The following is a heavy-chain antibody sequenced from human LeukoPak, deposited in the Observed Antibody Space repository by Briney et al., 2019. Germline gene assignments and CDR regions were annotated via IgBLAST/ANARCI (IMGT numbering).Heavy chain of an antibody. CDR1: GYTFTSYG. CDR2: ISTYNGNA. D-gene: IGHD4/OR15-4a*01. Sequence: GASVKVSFKASGYTFTSYGISWVRQAPGQGLEWMGWISTYNGNANYAQKLQGRVTMTTDTSTSTVYMELRSLRSDDTAVYYCAKIAYGANFFDSWGQGTLVTVSS. V-gene: IGHV1-18*01. J-gene: IGHJ4*02. CDR3: AKIAYGANFFDS.